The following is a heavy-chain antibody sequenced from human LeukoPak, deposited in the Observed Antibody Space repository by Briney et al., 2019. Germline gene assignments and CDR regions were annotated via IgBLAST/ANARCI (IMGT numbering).Heavy chain of an antibody. D-gene: IGHD4-23*01. CDR3: TTDYGGYLYYMDV. CDR2: INSKTDGGTT. CDR1: GFTFTNAW. Sequence: GGSLRLSCAASGFTFTNAWMSWVRQAPGKGLEWVGRINSKTDGGTTDYAAPVKGRFTISRDDSKNTLYLQMNSLKTEDTAVYYCTTDYGGYLYYMDVWGKGTTVTISS. J-gene: IGHJ6*03. V-gene: IGHV3-15*01.